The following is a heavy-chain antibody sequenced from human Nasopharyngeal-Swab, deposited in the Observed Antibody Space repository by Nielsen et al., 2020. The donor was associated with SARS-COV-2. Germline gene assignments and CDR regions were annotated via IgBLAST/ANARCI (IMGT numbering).Heavy chain of an antibody. D-gene: IGHD1-26*01. CDR1: GFTFSSYS. CDR2: ISSSSSYI. V-gene: IGHV3-21*01. Sequence: GESLKISCAASGFTFSSYSMNWVRQAPGKGLEWVSSISSSSSYIYYADSVKGRFTISRDNVKNSLYLQMNSLRAEDTAVYYCARSKHSGSYYYGMDVWGQGTTVTVSS. J-gene: IGHJ6*02. CDR3: ARSKHSGSYYYGMDV.